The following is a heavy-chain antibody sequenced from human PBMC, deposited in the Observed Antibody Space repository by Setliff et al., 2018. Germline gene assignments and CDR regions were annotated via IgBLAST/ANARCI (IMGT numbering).Heavy chain of an antibody. V-gene: IGHV4-61*09. Sequence: PSETLSLTCTVSDDSISSRHYYWSFMRQPAGKGLEWIGHIYSSGSINYNPSLKSRVTISVDASRNQFSLKVSSVTAADTAVYYCARAVPVQFAPAEYYMDVWGQGTTVTVSS. D-gene: IGHD3-10*02. CDR1: DDSISSRHYY. CDR3: ARAVPVQFAPAEYYMDV. J-gene: IGHJ6*03. CDR2: IYSSGSI.